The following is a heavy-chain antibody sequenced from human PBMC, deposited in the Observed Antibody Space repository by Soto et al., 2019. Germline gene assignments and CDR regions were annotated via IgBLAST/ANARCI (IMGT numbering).Heavy chain of an antibody. Sequence: SETLSLTCVVSGGSISSGGYFWSWIRQPPGKGLEWIGNIHYSGSTYYDSSLKSRVTISVDTSKNQFSLKLSSVTAADTAVYYCASQHYYDSSGYYVVYWGQGTLVTVSS. CDR2: IHYSGST. J-gene: IGHJ4*02. V-gene: IGHV4-39*01. CDR3: ASQHYYDSSGYYVVY. CDR1: GGSISSGGYF. D-gene: IGHD3-22*01.